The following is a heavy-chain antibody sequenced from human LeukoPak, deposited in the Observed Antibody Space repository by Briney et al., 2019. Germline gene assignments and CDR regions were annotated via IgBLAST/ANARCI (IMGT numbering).Heavy chain of an antibody. J-gene: IGHJ4*02. CDR2: INHSGST. CDR3: ARRYCSSTSCYAYDY. V-gene: IGHV4-34*01. CDR1: GGSFSGYY. D-gene: IGHD2-2*01. Sequence: SETLSLTCAVYGGSFSGYYWSWLRQPPGKGLEWIGEINHSGSTNYNPSLKSRVTISVDTSKNQLSLKLSSVTAADTAVYYCARRYCSSTSCYAYDYWGQGTLVTVSS.